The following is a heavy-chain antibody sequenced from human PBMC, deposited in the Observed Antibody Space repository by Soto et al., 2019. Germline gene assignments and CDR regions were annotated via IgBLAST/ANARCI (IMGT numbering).Heavy chain of an antibody. CDR3: ATVPHLRGWLVLQPE. CDR2: FDPEDGET. CDR1: GYTLTELS. D-gene: IGHD6-19*01. Sequence: ASVKVSCKVSGYTLTELSMHWVRQAPGKGLEWMGGFDPEDGETIYAQKFQGRVTMTEDTSTDTAYMELSSLRSEDTAVYYCATVPHLRGWLVLQPEWGQGTLVTVSS. V-gene: IGHV1-24*01. J-gene: IGHJ4*02.